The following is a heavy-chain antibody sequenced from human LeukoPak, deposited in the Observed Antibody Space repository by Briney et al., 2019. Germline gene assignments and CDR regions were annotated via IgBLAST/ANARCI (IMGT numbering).Heavy chain of an antibody. Sequence: SETLSLTCTVSGGSISSSSSYWGWIRQPPGKGLEWIGSVRYSGKTYYNPSLKSRVTMSVDTSKNQFSLRLTSVTAADTAVYSCARHYYDRSGLAYYFDYWGQGTLVTVS. CDR1: GGSISSSSSY. CDR3: ARHYYDRSGLAYYFDY. V-gene: IGHV4-39*01. D-gene: IGHD3-22*01. CDR2: VRYSGKT. J-gene: IGHJ4*02.